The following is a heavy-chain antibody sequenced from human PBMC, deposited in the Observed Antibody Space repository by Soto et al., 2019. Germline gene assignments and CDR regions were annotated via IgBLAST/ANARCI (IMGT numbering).Heavy chain of an antibody. Sequence: GASVKVSCKASGYNFVKYGITWVRQAPGQGLERLGWISPYNGNTKYAQKIQGRVIMTTDTSTTTAYLELLSLTSDDTAVYYCARWILVWYPHYPMDDWCQGTTGTVSS. J-gene: IGHJ6*02. CDR1: GYNFVKYG. D-gene: IGHD3-3*01. V-gene: IGHV1-18*01. CDR2: ISPYNGNT. CDR3: ARWILVWYPHYPMDD.